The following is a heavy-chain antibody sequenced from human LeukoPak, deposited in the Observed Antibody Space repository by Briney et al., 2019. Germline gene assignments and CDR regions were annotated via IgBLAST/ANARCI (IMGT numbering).Heavy chain of an antibody. D-gene: IGHD3-10*01. V-gene: IGHV3-23*01. CDR3: AKSMGYYASGSYYYFYYMDV. CDR2: ISGSGGST. CDR1: GFTFSSYG. J-gene: IGHJ6*03. Sequence: GGTLRLSCAASGFTFSSYGMSWVRQAPGKGLEWVSAISGSGGSTYYADSVKGRFTISRDNSKNTLYLQMNSLRAEDTAVYYCAKSMGYYASGSYYYFYYMDVWGKGTTVTVSS.